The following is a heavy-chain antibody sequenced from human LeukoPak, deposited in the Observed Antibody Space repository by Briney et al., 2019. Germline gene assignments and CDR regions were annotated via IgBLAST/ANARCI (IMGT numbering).Heavy chain of an antibody. J-gene: IGHJ4*02. CDR1: GGSNSSYY. CDR3: ARHTYSDYIVFNY. Sequence: PSETLSLTCSVSGGSNSSYYWSWIRQPPGKGLEWIGYINYSGRTNYNPSLKSRVTISTDTSKNQFSLKLSSVTAADTAVYYCARHTYSDYIVFNYWGQGTLVTVSS. V-gene: IGHV4-59*08. CDR2: INYSGRT. D-gene: IGHD4-11*01.